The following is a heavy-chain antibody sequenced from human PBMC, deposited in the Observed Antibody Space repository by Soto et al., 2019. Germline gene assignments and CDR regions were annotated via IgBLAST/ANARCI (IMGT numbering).Heavy chain of an antibody. CDR2: IVVGRGNR. Sequence: QTHLVQSGPEVKKPGTSGKVSCKASGFTFTKSVVQWGRQALGQRLEWMGCIVVGRGNRNNGQKFKEPVTLTRDMSTSTAYMVLTSLTSADTAVYYCATDTFNAYYKEFACDIWGQGTIVAVSS. J-gene: IGHJ3*02. V-gene: IGHV1-58*01. D-gene: IGHD1-26*01. CDR1: GFTFTKSV. CDR3: ATDTFNAYYKEFACDI.